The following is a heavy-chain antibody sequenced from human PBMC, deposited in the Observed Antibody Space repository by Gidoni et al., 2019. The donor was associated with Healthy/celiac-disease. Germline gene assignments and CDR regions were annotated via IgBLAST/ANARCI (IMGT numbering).Heavy chain of an antibody. CDR3: ARDRSGDRCTFDP. CDR2: IYYSGRT. D-gene: IGHD2-8*01. V-gene: IGHV4-31*03. Sequence: QVQLQESGPGLVKPSQTLSLTCTVSGGSISSVGYYWSWIRQHPGKGLAWIGYIYYSGRTSYNPSLKSRVTISVDTSKNQFSLKLSSVTAADTAVYYCARDRSGDRCTFDPWGQGTLVTVSS. J-gene: IGHJ5*02. CDR1: GGSISSVGYY.